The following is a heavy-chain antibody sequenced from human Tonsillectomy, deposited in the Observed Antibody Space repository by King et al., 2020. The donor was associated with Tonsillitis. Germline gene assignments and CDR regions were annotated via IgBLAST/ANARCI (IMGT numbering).Heavy chain of an antibody. Sequence: VQLVESGGGLVQPGGSLRLSCAASGFTFSSYAMSWVRQAPGKGLEWVSAISGSGGSTYYADSVKGRFTISRDNSKNTPYLQMNSLRAEDTAVYYCAKDPGYSSGWLDAFDIWGQGTMVTVSS. D-gene: IGHD6-19*01. CDR1: GFTFSSYA. CDR3: AKDPGYSSGWLDAFDI. CDR2: ISGSGGST. V-gene: IGHV3-23*04. J-gene: IGHJ3*02.